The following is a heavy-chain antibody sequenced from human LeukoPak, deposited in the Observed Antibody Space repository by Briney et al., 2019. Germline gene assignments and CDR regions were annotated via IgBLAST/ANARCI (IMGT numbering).Heavy chain of an antibody. Sequence: PGGSLRLSCAASGFTVSSDYMSWVRQAPGKGLEWVSVIYSGGGGTYYADSVKGRFTVSRDNSKNTVYLQMNSLRAEDMAVYYCARHDYGGSWGQGTLVTVSS. J-gene: IGHJ5*02. V-gene: IGHV3-66*04. CDR2: IYSGGGGT. D-gene: IGHD4-23*01. CDR3: ARHDYGGS. CDR1: GFTVSSDY.